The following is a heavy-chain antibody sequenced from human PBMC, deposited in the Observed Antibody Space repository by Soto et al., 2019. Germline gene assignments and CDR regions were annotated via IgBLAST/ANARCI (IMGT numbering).Heavy chain of an antibody. D-gene: IGHD2-15*01. J-gene: IGHJ4*02. CDR3: VSNSQNNKPLAAFDY. CDR1: GGSISSTIC. CDR2: IHPAGAT. V-gene: IGHV4-4*02. Sequence: QVELQESGPGLVKPSETLSLTCTVSGGSISSTICWSWVRQSPGKGLEWIGEIHPAGATNYNPSLKSRVTISIDMSKNQFSLRLSSVTAADTAVYYCVSNSQNNKPLAAFDYWGQGTLVTVSS.